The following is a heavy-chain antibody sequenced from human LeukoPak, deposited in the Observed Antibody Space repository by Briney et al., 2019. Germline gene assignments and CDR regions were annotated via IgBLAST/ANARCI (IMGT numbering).Heavy chain of an antibody. CDR2: IYYSGST. Sequence: SETLSLTCTVSGSSLSSGDYYWSWIRQPPGKGLEWIGYIYYSGSTYYNPSLKSRVTISVDTSKNQFSLKLSSVTAADTAVYYCARDHGYDSSGGYFDYWGQGTLVTVSS. J-gene: IGHJ4*02. V-gene: IGHV4-30-4*01. D-gene: IGHD3-22*01. CDR1: GSSLSSGDYY. CDR3: ARDHGYDSSGGYFDY.